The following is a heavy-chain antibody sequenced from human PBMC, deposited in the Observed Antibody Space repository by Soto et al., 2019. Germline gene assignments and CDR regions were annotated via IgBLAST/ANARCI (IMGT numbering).Heavy chain of an antibody. Sequence: ESGGGLVQPGGSLRLSCAASGFTFNSYEIHWVRQATGRGLEWVSAVGSAGDTFYRDSVKGRFTISRESAKNSLYLQMNSLRAEDTAVYYCARERLPGAGMYAFDFWGQGTMVIVSS. D-gene: IGHD2-15*01. CDR3: ARERLPGAGMYAFDF. CDR1: GFTFNSYE. J-gene: IGHJ3*01. V-gene: IGHV3-13*01. CDR2: VGSAGDT.